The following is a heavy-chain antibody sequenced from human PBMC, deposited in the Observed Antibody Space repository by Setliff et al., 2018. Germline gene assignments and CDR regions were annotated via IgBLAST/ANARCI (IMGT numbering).Heavy chain of an antibody. Sequence: GESLKISCKGSGYSFPMYWIGWVRQMPGKGLEWMGIIYPGDSDTRYSPSFQGQVTISADKSISTAYLQWSSLKASDTAMYYCARVGQQLVYYYYGMDVWGQGTTVTVSS. CDR3: ARVGQQLVYYYYGMDV. D-gene: IGHD6-13*01. CDR1: GYSFPMYW. V-gene: IGHV5-51*01. CDR2: IYPGDSDT. J-gene: IGHJ6*02.